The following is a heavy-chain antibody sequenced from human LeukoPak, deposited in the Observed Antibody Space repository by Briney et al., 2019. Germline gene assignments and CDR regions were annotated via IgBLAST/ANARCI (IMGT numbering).Heavy chain of an antibody. Sequence: GGSLRLSYAASGFTFSSYAMSWVRQAPGKGLEWVSVISGSGGSTYYADSVKGRFTISRDNSKNTLYLQMNSLRAGDTAVYYCAKSSYYDSSGFYREYYFDYWGQGTLVPVSS. J-gene: IGHJ4*02. D-gene: IGHD3-22*01. CDR1: GFTFSSYA. CDR3: AKSSYYDSSGFYREYYFDY. CDR2: ISGSGGST. V-gene: IGHV3-23*01.